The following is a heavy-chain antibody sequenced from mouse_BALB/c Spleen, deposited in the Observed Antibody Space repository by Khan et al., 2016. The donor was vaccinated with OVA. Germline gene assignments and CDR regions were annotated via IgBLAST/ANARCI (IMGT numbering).Heavy chain of an antibody. D-gene: IGHD2-14*01. CDR3: EGERCRCLYCDH. V-gene: IGHV1-76*01. J-gene: IGHJ2*02. CDR1: GHIFTRYR. CDR2: IYPGTGST. Sequence: QVRLQQSGAELVRPGPSVKLPGKTSGHIFTRYRIDWVKQRSGQGLEWIARIYPGTGSTYYNEKFKGKATLTADNSSSTAYIPLSSLKSEDSAVLCCEGERCRCLYCDHWGQGTSLSVSP.